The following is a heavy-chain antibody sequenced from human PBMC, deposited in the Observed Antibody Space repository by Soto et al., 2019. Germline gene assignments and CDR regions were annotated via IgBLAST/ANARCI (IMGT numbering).Heavy chain of an antibody. J-gene: IGHJ6*03. CDR3: AARTGEYTSYYYMDV. D-gene: IGHD3-9*01. CDR2: IVVGSGNT. CDR1: GFTFTNSA. V-gene: IGHV1-58*02. Sequence: QMQLVQSGPEVKKPGTSVKVSCKASGFTFTNSAIQWVRQARGQRLEWLGWIVVGSGNTNYAQKFQERLTITRDMSTSPAYRELSSLRSEATAIYYWAARTGEYTSYYYMDVVCKGTTVTVSS.